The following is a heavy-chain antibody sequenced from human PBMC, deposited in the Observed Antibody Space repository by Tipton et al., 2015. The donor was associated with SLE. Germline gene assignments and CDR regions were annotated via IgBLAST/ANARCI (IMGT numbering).Heavy chain of an antibody. CDR2: IYYTGST. Sequence: TLSLTCSVSGDSVSPNYWSWIRQPPGKGLEWIGYIYYTGSTIYNPSLKSRVTMSVDTSKDQLSLVLTSVTAADTAVYYCVGHNMTPRHAEYFHLWGQGTQVTVSS. CDR3: VGHNMTPRHAEYFHL. V-gene: IGHV4-59*08. J-gene: IGHJ1*01. D-gene: IGHD2/OR15-2a*01. CDR1: GDSVSPNY.